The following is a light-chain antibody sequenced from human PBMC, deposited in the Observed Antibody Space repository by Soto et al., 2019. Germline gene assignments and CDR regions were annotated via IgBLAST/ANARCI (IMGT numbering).Light chain of an antibody. V-gene: IGLV1-40*01. CDR1: SSNIGAGYH. CDR2: ANT. J-gene: IGLJ2*01. Sequence: QSMLTQPPSVSGAPGQRVTISCTGSSSNIGAGYHVHWYQQLPGTAPKLLIYANTNRPSGVPDRFSGSKSGTSASLAITGLQAEDEADYYCQSYDNSLSGPVFGGGTKLTVL. CDR3: QSYDNSLSGPV.